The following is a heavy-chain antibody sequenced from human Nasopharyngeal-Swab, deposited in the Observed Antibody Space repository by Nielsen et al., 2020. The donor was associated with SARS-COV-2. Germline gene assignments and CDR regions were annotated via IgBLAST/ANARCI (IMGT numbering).Heavy chain of an antibody. D-gene: IGHD6-19*01. V-gene: IGHV3-30-3*01. CDR3: ARSSGGYWYFDL. J-gene: IGHJ2*01. Sequence: GESLKIPCAASGFTFSSYAMHWVRQAPGKGLEWVAVISYDGSNKYYADSVKGRFTISRDNSKNTLYLQTNSLRAEDTAVYYCARSSGGYWYFDLWGRGTLVTVSS. CDR2: ISYDGSNK. CDR1: GFTFSSYA.